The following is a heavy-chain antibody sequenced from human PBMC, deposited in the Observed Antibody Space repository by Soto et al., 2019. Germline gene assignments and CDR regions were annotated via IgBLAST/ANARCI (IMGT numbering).Heavy chain of an antibody. CDR1: GGSISSFNYF. CDR3: ARGGGSTFNWFDP. D-gene: IGHD2-15*01. J-gene: IGHJ5*02. CDR2: LYYSGNT. Sequence: QLQLQESGPGLVKPSETLSLTCTVSGGSISSFNYFWGWIRQPPGQGLEWIGSLYYSGNTYYTPSLQSRVTISVDTSKKQCTLTLRSVTAADTAVYYCARGGGSTFNWFDPWGQGTLVTVSP. V-gene: IGHV4-39*01.